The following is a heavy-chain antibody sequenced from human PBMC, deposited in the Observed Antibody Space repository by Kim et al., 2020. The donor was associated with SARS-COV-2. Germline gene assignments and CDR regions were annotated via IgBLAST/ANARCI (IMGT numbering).Heavy chain of an antibody. V-gene: IGHV4-39*01. CDR2: IYYTGNT. J-gene: IGHJ3*02. Sequence: SETLSLTCTVSGGSISSSSYYWGWIRQPPGKGLEWIGSIYYTGNTYYNPSLKSRVTISVDTSKNQFSLRLSSVTAEDTSVYYCARAPDAFDIWGQGTMVT. CDR1: GGSISSSSYY. CDR3: ARAPDAFDI.